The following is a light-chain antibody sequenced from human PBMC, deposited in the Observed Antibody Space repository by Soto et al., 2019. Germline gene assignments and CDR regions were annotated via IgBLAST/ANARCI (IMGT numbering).Light chain of an antibody. J-gene: IGKJ1*01. CDR2: GAS. Sequence: DIVLTQSPATLSLSPGERATLSCRASQSVSSNLAWYQQKPGQAPGLLIYGASTRATGIPARFSGSGSGTEFTLTISSLQSEDFAVYYCQQYNNWPPWTFGQGTKVDIK. CDR3: QQYNNWPPWT. CDR1: QSVSSN. V-gene: IGKV3-15*01.